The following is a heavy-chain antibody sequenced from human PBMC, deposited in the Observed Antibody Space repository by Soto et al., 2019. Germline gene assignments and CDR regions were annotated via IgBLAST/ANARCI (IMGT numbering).Heavy chain of an antibody. J-gene: IGHJ4*02. V-gene: IGHV4-39*01. Sequence: QLQLQESGPGLVKPSETLSLTCTVSGGSTSRSSYFWGWIRQPPGKGLEWIGSVYYSGSTYYSPSLKGRVTISVDTSKNQLSLKLSSVTAADTAVYYCARHIIAEVPAVTYPNYWGRGTLVTVAS. CDR2: VYYSGST. D-gene: IGHD2-2*01. CDR1: GGSTSRSSYF. CDR3: ARHIIAEVPAVTYPNY.